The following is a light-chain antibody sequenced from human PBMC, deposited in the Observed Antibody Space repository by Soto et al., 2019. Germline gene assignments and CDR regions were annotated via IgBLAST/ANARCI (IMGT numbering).Light chain of an antibody. Sequence: QSALTQPASVSGSPGQSITISCTGTSSDVGSYNYVSWYQQHPGKVPKLMIYDVTNRPSGVSNRFSGSKSGNTASLTISGLQAEDEADYYCSSFTSINTVVFGGGTKVTVL. J-gene: IGLJ3*02. V-gene: IGLV2-14*03. CDR2: DVT. CDR3: SSFTSINTVV. CDR1: SSDVGSYNY.